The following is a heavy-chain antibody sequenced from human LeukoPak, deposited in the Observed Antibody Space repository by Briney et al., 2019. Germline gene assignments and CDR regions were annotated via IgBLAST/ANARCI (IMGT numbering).Heavy chain of an antibody. CDR3: ARMRRGIVVVVAANALGAFDI. D-gene: IGHD2-15*01. CDR1: GGSFSGYY. CDR2: INHSGST. J-gene: IGHJ3*02. Sequence: PSETLSLTCAVYGGSFSGYYWSWIRQPPRKGLEWIGEINHSGSTNYNPSLKSRVTISVDTSKNQFSLELSSVTAADTAVYYCARMRRGIVVVVAANALGAFDIWGQGTMVTVSS. V-gene: IGHV4-34*01.